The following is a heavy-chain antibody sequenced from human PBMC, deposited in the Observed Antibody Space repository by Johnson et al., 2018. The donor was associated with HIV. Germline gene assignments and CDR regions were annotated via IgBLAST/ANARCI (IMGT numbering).Heavy chain of an antibody. J-gene: IGHJ3*02. CDR3: AKVNRMEQWLAGGGAFDI. CDR1: GFTFDDYA. V-gene: IGHV3-NL1*01. CDR2: IYSGGST. D-gene: IGHD6-19*01. Sequence: QEQLVESGGGLVQPGRSLRLSCAASGFTFDDYAMHWVRQAPGKGLEWVSVIYSGGSTYYADSVKGRFTISRDNSKNTLYLQMNSLRAEDTAVYYCAKVNRMEQWLAGGGAFDIWGQGTMVTVSS.